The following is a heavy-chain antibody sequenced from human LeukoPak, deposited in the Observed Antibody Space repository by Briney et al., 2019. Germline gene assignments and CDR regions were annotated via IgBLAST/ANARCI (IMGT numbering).Heavy chain of an antibody. CDR1: GGSISSYY. V-gene: IGHV4-59*01. CDR2: ISYSGST. Sequence: SETLSLTCTVSGGSISSYYWSWIRQPPGKGLEWIACISYSGSTKYNSSLKSRVTISVDTSKNQLSLKLSSVTAADTAVYYCAREPGFDSSGYLNWFDPWGQGTLVTVSS. J-gene: IGHJ5*02. CDR3: AREPGFDSSGYLNWFDP. D-gene: IGHD3-22*01.